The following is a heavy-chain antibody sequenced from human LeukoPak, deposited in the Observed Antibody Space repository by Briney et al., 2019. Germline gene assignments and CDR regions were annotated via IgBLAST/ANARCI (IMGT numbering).Heavy chain of an antibody. J-gene: IGHJ4*02. CDR1: GYTFTSYD. Sequence: GPSVKVSCKASGYTFTSYDVNWGRQATGQGLEWMGWMSPNSGNTGYAQKFQGRVTMTRNTSISTAYMELSSLRSEDTAVYYCARGHDILTGYYYDPFDYWGQGTLVTVSS. V-gene: IGHV1-8*01. CDR3: ARGHDILTGYYYDPFDY. D-gene: IGHD3-9*01. CDR2: MSPNSGNT.